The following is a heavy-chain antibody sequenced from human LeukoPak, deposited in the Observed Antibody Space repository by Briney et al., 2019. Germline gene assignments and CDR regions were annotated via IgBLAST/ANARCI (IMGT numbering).Heavy chain of an antibody. CDR1: GGSISSYY. V-gene: IGHV4-4*07. Sequence: PSETLSLTCNVTGGSISSYYWSWIRQPAGKGLEWIGRIYTSGSTNYNASLKSQVSISVDTSKNQFSLKLSSVTAADTAVFYCARENSGSYREFDYWGQGTLVTVSS. J-gene: IGHJ4*02. CDR2: IYTSGST. D-gene: IGHD1-26*01. CDR3: ARENSGSYREFDY.